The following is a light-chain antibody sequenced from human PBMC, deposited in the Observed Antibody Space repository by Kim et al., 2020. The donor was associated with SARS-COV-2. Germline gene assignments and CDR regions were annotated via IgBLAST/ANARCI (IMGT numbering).Light chain of an antibody. J-gene: IGKJ4*01. Sequence: EIVLTLSPATLSLSPGERATLSCRASQSISTYLAWYQQKPGQAPRLLIYDASNRASGIPGRFSGSGSGTDFTLTISNLEPEDFAVYYCHHRSDWPLTFGGGTKVDIK. CDR1: QSISTY. CDR2: DAS. CDR3: HHRSDWPLT. V-gene: IGKV3-11*01.